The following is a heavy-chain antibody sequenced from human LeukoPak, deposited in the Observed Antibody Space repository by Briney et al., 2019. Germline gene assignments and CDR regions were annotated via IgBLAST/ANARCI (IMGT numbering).Heavy chain of an antibody. J-gene: IGHJ3*02. CDR2: IIPIFGTA. D-gene: IGHD3-3*01. CDR3: ASDSITPGAFDI. V-gene: IGHV1-69*05. Sequence: GASVKVSCKASGGTFSSYATGWVRQAPGQGREWMGGIIPIFGTANYAQKFQGRVTITTDESTSTAYMELSSLRSEDTAVYYCASDSITPGAFDIWGQGTMVTVSS. CDR1: GGTFSSYA.